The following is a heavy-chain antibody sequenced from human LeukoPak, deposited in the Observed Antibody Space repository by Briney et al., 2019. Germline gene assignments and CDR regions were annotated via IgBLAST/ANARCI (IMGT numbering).Heavy chain of an antibody. V-gene: IGHV3-15*01. CDR3: TTRTATIFGVVRRITADY. CDR2: IKSKTDGGTT. CDR1: GFPFSNAW. D-gene: IGHD3-3*01. J-gene: IGHJ4*02. Sequence: PGGPLRLSCKASGFPFSNAWMSWVRQAPGKGLEWVGRIKSKTDGGTTDYAAPVKGRFTISRDDSKNTLYLQMNSLKIEDTAVYYCTTRTATIFGVVRRITADYWGQGTLVTVSS.